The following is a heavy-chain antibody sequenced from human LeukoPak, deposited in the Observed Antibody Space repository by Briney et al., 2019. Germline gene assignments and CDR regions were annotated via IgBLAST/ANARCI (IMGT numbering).Heavy chain of an antibody. CDR1: GGSISSGDYY. Sequence: KPSETLSLTCTVSGGSISSGDYYWSWIRQPPGKGLEWIGYIYYSGSTYYNPSLKSRVTISVDTSKNQFSLKLSSVTAADTAVYYCAREVVPAAIQHYYYYYGMDVWGQGTTVTVSS. V-gene: IGHV4-30-4*01. CDR2: IYYSGST. CDR3: AREVVPAAIQHYYYYYGMDV. D-gene: IGHD2-2*02. J-gene: IGHJ6*02.